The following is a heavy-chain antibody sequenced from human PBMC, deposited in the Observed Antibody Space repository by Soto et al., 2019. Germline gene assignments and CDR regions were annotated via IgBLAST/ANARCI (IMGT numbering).Heavy chain of an antibody. Sequence: SETLSLTCAVSGGSITSVGYTWNWIRQPPGKDLEWIGYIYYIGAYNYNPSLKSRVTISVDTSKNQFSLKLTSVTAADTAVYYCARTPETRDWLDPWGQGTLVTVSS. D-gene: IGHD1-7*01. CDR2: IYYIGAY. J-gene: IGHJ5*02. CDR1: GGSITSVGYT. CDR3: ARTPETRDWLDP. V-gene: IGHV4-61*08.